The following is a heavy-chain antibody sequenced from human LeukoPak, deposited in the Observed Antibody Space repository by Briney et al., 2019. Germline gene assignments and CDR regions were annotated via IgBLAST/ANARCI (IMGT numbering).Heavy chain of an antibody. D-gene: IGHD3-10*01. CDR1: GGSISSSNW. V-gene: IGHV4-4*02. J-gene: IGHJ6*04. Sequence: SETLSLTCAVSGGSISSSNWWSWVRQPPGKGLEWIGEIYHSGSTNYNPSLKSRVTISVDTSKNQFSLKLSSVTAADTAVYYCARVQDYYGSGRMDVWGKGTTVTISS. CDR2: IYHSGST. CDR3: ARVQDYYGSGRMDV.